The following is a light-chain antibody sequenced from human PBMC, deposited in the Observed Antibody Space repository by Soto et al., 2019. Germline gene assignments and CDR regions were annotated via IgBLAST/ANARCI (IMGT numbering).Light chain of an antibody. CDR1: QSISSW. CDR3: QPYNTYS. Sequence: DVELTQSPSSRSASVGDGVTITCRASQSISSWLAWYQQKPGTAPKLLIYHASSLESGVPSRFSGSGSGTAFTLTISSLQPDDFATCYCQPYNTYSFGQGTKVDIK. J-gene: IGKJ1*01. V-gene: IGKV1-5*01. CDR2: HAS.